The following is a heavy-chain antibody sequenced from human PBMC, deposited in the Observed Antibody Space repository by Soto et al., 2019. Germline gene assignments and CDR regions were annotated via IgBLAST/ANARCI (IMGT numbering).Heavy chain of an antibody. CDR3: AAYSSSWYFDY. J-gene: IGHJ4*02. CDR2: IIPISGTA. D-gene: IGHD6-13*01. Sequence: ASVKVSCKASGGTFSSYAISWVRQAPGQGLEWMGGIIPISGTANYAQKFQGRVTITADKSTSTAYMELSSLRSEDTAVYYCAAYSSSWYFDYWGQGTLVTVSS. CDR1: GGTFSSYA. V-gene: IGHV1-69*06.